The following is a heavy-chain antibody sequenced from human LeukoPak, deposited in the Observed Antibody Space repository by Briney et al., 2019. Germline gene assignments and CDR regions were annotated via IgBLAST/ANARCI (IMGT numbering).Heavy chain of an antibody. CDR2: ISSSGRTI. V-gene: IGHV3-48*03. D-gene: IGHD2-2*01. CDR1: RFTFSSYE. Sequence: GGSLRLSCAASRFTFSSYEMNWVRQAPGKGLEWVSYISSSGRTIYCADSVKGRFTISRDNAKNSLYLQMNSLRAEDTAVYYCARGRYCSSTSCYVHNFDYWGQGTLVTVSS. J-gene: IGHJ4*02. CDR3: ARGRYCSSTSCYVHNFDY.